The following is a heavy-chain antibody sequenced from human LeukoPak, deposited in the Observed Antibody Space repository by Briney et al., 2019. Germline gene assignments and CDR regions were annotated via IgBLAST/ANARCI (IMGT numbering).Heavy chain of an antibody. J-gene: IGHJ4*02. V-gene: IGHV4-59*01. CDR1: GGSISGYY. CDR3: ARGREWEPKVFDY. CDR2: IYYSGST. D-gene: IGHD1-26*01. Sequence: SETLSLTCTVSGGSISGYYWSWIRQPPGKGLEWIGYIYYSGSTNYNPSLKSRVPISADTSKNQFSLKLSSVTAADTAVYYCARGREWEPKVFDYWGQGTLVTVSS.